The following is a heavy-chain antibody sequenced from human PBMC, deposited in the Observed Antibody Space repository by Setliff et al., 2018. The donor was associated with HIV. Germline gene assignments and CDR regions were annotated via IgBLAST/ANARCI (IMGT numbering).Heavy chain of an antibody. CDR3: AREHRLCSGERCVLPDY. D-gene: IGHD2-15*01. CDR2: IYPGDSDV. CDR1: GYTFTNHW. V-gene: IGHV5-51*01. Sequence: PGESLKISCQAPGYTFTNHWIGWVRQMPGEGLEWMAIIYPGDSDVRYNPSFQGQVTVSVDKSINTAYLHWSSLKASDTATYYCAREHRLCSGERCVLPDYWGQGTLVTVSS. J-gene: IGHJ4*02.